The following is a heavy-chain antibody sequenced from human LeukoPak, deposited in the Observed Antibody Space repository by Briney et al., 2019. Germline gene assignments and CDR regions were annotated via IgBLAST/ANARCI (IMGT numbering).Heavy chain of an antibody. J-gene: IGHJ4*02. CDR3: ATTGVAGYYFDY. Sequence: ASVKVSCKVSGYTLTELSMHWVRQAPGKGLEWMGGFDPEDGETIYAQKFQGRVTMTEDTSTDTAYMELSSLRSEDTAVYYCATTGVAGYYFDYWGQGTLVTVSS. CDR2: FDPEDGET. D-gene: IGHD6-19*01. CDR1: GYTLTELS. V-gene: IGHV1-24*01.